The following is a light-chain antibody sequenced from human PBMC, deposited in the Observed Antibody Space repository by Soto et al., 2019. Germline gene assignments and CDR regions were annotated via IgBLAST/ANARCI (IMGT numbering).Light chain of an antibody. CDR3: QQRGNRLLN. CDR1: QSVSGIF. CDR2: DTS. J-gene: IGKJ4*01. V-gene: IGKV3-11*01. Sequence: EIVLTQSPATLSLSPGERATLSCRASQSVSGIFLAWYQQKPGQAPRLLIYDTSNRATDIPARFSGRGSGTAFTLTISSLEPEDFSVYYCQQRGNRLLNFVGGNKVEIK.